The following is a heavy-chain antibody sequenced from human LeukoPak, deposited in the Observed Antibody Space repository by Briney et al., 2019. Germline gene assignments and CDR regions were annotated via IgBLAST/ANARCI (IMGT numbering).Heavy chain of an antibody. CDR2: INTNTGNP. J-gene: IGHJ6*03. V-gene: IGHV7-4-1*02. Sequence: GASVKVSCKASGYTFTSYAMNWVRQAPGQGLEWMGGINTNTGNPTYAQGFTGRFVFSLDTSVSTAYLQISSLKAEDTAVYYCARVVRTGYSSSWYWNYYYYMDVWGKGTTVTVSS. CDR3: ARVVRTGYSSSWYWNYYYYMDV. D-gene: IGHD6-13*01. CDR1: GYTFTSYA.